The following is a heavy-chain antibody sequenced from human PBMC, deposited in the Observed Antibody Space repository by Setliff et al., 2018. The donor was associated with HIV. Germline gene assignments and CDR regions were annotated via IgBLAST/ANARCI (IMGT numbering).Heavy chain of an antibody. CDR3: ASRGIVVVTMSMPDEFFVH. CDR1: GGSISRGGRY. J-gene: IGHJ1*01. D-gene: IGHD2-21*02. V-gene: IGHV4-39*01. CDR2: IYYSGTT. Sequence: PSETLSLTCSVYGGSISRGGRYWGWIRQAPGKGLEWIGSIYYSGTTYYNPSLRGRVTISVDRSRNQFSLTLNSVTAADTATYYCASRGIVVVTMSMPDEFFVHWGHGTLVTVSS.